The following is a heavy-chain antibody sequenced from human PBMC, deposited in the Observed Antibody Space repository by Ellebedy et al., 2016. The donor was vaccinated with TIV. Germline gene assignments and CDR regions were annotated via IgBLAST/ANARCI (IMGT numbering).Heavy chain of an antibody. V-gene: IGHV7-4-1*02. CDR3: AREHDFWSGIYVMDV. J-gene: IGHJ6*02. Sequence: AASVKVSCKASGYTFTNYTMNWVRQAPGQGLEWMGWINTNTGNPTFAQGFTGRFVFSLDSSVSTAYLQISNLKAEDTAVYYCAREHDFWSGIYVMDVWGQGTTVTVSS. CDR1: GYTFTNYT. CDR2: INTNTGNP. D-gene: IGHD3-3*01.